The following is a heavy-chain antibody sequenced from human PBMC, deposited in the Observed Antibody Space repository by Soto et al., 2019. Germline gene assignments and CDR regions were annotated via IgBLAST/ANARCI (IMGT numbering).Heavy chain of an antibody. V-gene: IGHV3-23*01. CDR3: AKGSYTNYNWFDP. CDR2: MSGSGDNT. Sequence: EVQLLESGGGLVQPGGSLRLSCAASGFTFSSHAMRWVRQAPGKGLEWVSSMSGSGDNTYHADSVKGRFTVSRDNSKNTLYLQMNSLRVEDTAVYYCAKGSYTNYNWFDPWGQGTLVTVSS. J-gene: IGHJ5*02. CDR1: GFTFSSHA. D-gene: IGHD4-4*01.